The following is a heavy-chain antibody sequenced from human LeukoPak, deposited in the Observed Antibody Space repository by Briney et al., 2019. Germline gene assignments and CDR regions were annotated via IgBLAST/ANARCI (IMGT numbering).Heavy chain of an antibody. Sequence: ASVKVSCKASGYTFTSYGISWVRQAPGQGLEWMGWISAYNGNTNYAQKLQGRVTMTTDTSTSIAYMELRSLRSDDTAVYYCAREPREGYCSGGSCYFDYWGQGTLVTVSS. CDR2: ISAYNGNT. CDR1: GYTFTSYG. CDR3: AREPREGYCSGGSCYFDY. V-gene: IGHV1-18*01. D-gene: IGHD2-15*01. J-gene: IGHJ4*02.